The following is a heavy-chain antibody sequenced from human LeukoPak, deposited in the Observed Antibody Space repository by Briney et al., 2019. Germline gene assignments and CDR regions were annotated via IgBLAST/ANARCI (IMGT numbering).Heavy chain of an antibody. CDR2: ISYEASTT. V-gene: IGHV3-30*18. D-gene: IGHD1-26*01. J-gene: IGHJ4*02. CDR1: GFTFSSYA. Sequence: PGGSLRLSCAASGFTFSSYAMHWVRQAPGKGLEWVAVISYEASTTYYADSVKGRFTISRDNSRNTLSLQMNGLRPEDTAVYYCAKEGPGNYYSAYFDSWGQGTLVTVSS. CDR3: AKEGPGNYYSAYFDS.